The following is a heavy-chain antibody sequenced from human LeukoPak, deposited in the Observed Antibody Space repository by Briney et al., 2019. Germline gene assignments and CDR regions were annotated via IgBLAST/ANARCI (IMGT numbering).Heavy chain of an antibody. CDR3: ARDPSNTSGRYIYFDH. D-gene: IGHD6-19*01. J-gene: IGHJ4*02. V-gene: IGHV1-18*01. Sequence: GASVKVSCKASGYTFKTYAVSWVRQAPGQGLEWMGWSSTYNGDTKYSQNFQGRVTLTNDASTSTAYMELRSLRSDDTAVYYCARDPSNTSGRYIYFDHWGQGSWSPSPQ. CDR1: GYTFKTYA. CDR2: SSTYNGDT.